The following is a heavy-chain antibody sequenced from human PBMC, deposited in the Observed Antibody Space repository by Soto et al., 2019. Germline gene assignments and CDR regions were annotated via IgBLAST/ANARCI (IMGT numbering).Heavy chain of an antibody. D-gene: IGHD3-16*02. CDR1: GGSVSSGSYY. J-gene: IGHJ4*02. V-gene: IGHV4-61*01. CDR3: ARDRDYVWGSYRPSGRFDY. Sequence: KTSETLSLTCTVSGGSVSSGSYYWSWIRQPPGKGLEWIGYIYYSGSTNYNPSLKSRVTISVDTSKNQFSLKLSSVTAADTAVYYCARDRDYVWGSYRPSGRFDYWGQGTLVTVSS. CDR2: IYYSGST.